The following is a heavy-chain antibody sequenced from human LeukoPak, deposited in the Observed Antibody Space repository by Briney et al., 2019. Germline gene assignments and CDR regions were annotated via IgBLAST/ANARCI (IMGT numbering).Heavy chain of an antibody. J-gene: IGHJ6*04. D-gene: IGHD2-2*02. Sequence: PGASLRPSCAASGFTFSSYAMSWVRQAPGKGLEWVSYISSSGSAIYYADSVKGRFTISRDNAKNSLYLQMNSLRAEDTAVYYCAREWYCSSSSCYRDYYYGMDVWGKGTTVTVSS. CDR1: GFTFSSYA. V-gene: IGHV3-48*03. CDR2: ISSSGSAI. CDR3: AREWYCSSSSCYRDYYYGMDV.